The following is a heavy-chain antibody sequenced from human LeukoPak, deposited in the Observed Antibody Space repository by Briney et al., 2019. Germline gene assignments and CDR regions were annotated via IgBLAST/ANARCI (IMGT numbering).Heavy chain of an antibody. Sequence: SVKVSCKASGGTFSSYAISCVRQAPGQGLEWMGGIIPIFGTANYAQKFQGRVTITTDESTSTAYMELSSLRSEDTAVYYCARDFVAGHSGSYRAFDYWGQGTLVTVSS. J-gene: IGHJ4*02. CDR3: ARDFVAGHSGSYRAFDY. V-gene: IGHV1-69*05. CDR2: IIPIFGTA. CDR1: GGTFSSYA. D-gene: IGHD1-26*01.